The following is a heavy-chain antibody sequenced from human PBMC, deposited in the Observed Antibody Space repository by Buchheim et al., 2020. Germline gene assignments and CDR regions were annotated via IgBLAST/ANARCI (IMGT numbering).Heavy chain of an antibody. J-gene: IGHJ4*02. D-gene: IGHD5-24*01. V-gene: IGHV3-30*03. CDR2: ITYDGSDK. Sequence: QVQLVESGGGVVQPGRSLRLSCAASGFTFSGYDMHWVRQAPGKGLEWVAIITYDGSDKYYADSVKGRFTISRDKSKNTLLLQMSSLRAEDTAVYYCARRRDGYRDWGQGTL. CDR1: GFTFSGYD. CDR3: ARRRDGYRD.